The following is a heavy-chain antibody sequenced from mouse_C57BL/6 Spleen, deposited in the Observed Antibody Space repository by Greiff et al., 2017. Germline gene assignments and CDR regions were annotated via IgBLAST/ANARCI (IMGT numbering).Heavy chain of an antibody. Sequence: VQLQQSGPELVKPGASVKISCKASGYAFSSSWMNWVKQRPGKGLEWIGRIYPGDGDTNYNGKFKGKATLTADKSSSTAYMQLSSLTSEDSAVYFCAKNYYGSSPRAMDYWGQGTSVTVSS. CDR2: IYPGDGDT. CDR3: AKNYYGSSPRAMDY. CDR1: GYAFSSSW. J-gene: IGHJ4*01. D-gene: IGHD1-1*01. V-gene: IGHV1-82*01.